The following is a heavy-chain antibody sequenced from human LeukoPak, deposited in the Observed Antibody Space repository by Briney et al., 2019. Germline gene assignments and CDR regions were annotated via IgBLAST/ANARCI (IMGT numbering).Heavy chain of an antibody. CDR3: AREDGGWCPY. Sequence: SSYYWGWIRQSPGKGLEWVSSISSSSAYIYYADSVKGRFTISRDDAKNSLYLQMNSLRAEDTAVYYCAREDGGWCPYWGQGTLVTVSS. J-gene: IGHJ4*02. V-gene: IGHV3-21*01. CDR1: SSYY. D-gene: IGHD6-19*01. CDR2: ISSSSAYI.